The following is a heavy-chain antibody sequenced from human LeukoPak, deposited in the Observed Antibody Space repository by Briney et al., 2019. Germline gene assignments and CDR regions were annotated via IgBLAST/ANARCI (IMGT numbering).Heavy chain of an antibody. CDR3: ARLGRSYYYYGMDV. CDR1: GFTFSSYG. V-gene: IGHV3-33*01. J-gene: IGHJ6*04. Sequence: PGRSLRLSCAASGFTFSSYGMHWVRQAPGKGLEWVAVIWYDGSNKYYADSVKGRFTISRLNSKNTLYLQMNSLRAEDTAVYYCARLGRSYYYYGMDVWGKGTTVTVSS. CDR2: IWYDGSNK. D-gene: IGHD1-26*01.